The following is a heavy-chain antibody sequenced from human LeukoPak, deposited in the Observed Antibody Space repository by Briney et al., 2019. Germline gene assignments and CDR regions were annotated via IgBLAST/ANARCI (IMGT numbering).Heavy chain of an antibody. CDR2: IYYSGST. CDR1: GDSISRYY. J-gene: IGHJ3*02. Sequence: PSETLSLTCNVSGDSISRYYWTWIRQTPGKELEWIGYIYYSGSTYYNPSLESRVTMSVDTSKSQFSLKLTSVTAADTAVYYCARTYDSSGYSAFHIWGQGTMVTVSS. D-gene: IGHD3-22*01. V-gene: IGHV4-59*01. CDR3: ARTYDSSGYSAFHI.